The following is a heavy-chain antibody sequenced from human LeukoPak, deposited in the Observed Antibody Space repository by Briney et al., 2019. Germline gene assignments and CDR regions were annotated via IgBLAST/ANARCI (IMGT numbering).Heavy chain of an antibody. J-gene: IGHJ4*02. CDR3: ARGRTGSTDFDY. CDR1: GGTFSSYA. D-gene: IGHD3/OR15-3a*01. CDR2: IIPIYGTA. V-gene: IGHV1-69*13. Sequence: SVKVSCKASGGTFSSYAISWVRQAPGQGLEWMGGIIPIYGTANYAQKFQGRVTITADESTSTAYMELSSLRSEDTAVYYCARGRTGSTDFDYWGQGTLVTVSS.